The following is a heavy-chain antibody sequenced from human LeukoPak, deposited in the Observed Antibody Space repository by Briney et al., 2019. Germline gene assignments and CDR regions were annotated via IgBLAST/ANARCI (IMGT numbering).Heavy chain of an antibody. Sequence: SETLSLTCTVSGGSISSSSYYWGWIRQPPGKGLEWIGSIYYSGSTYYNPSPKSRVTISVDTSKNQFSLKLSSVTAADTAVYYCARRQASYGSGSYGHDYWGQGTLVTVSS. CDR3: ARRQASYGSGSYGHDY. CDR1: GGSISSSSYY. CDR2: IYYSGST. V-gene: IGHV4-39*01. D-gene: IGHD3-10*01. J-gene: IGHJ4*02.